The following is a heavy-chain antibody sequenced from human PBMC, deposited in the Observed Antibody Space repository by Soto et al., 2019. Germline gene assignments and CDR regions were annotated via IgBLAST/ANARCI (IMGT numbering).Heavy chain of an antibody. Sequence: TLSLTCTVSGGSISSGGYYWSWIRQHPGKGLEWIGYIYYSGSTYYNPSLKSRVTISVDTSKNQFSLKLSSVTAADTAVYYCASGYYDILTGRDTKYYFDYWGQGALVTVSS. CDR3: ASGYYDILTGRDTKYYFDY. D-gene: IGHD3-9*01. CDR2: IYYSGST. J-gene: IGHJ4*02. CDR1: GGSISSGGYY. V-gene: IGHV4-31*03.